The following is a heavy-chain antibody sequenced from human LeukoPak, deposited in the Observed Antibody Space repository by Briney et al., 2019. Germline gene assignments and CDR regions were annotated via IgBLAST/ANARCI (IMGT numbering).Heavy chain of an antibody. D-gene: IGHD3-16*01. CDR1: GYTFTGYY. CDR2: INPNSGGT. J-gene: IGHJ3*02. V-gene: IGHV1-2*02. CDR3: ARDDYHGGGGDDAFDI. Sequence: ASVKVSCKASGYTFTGYYMHWVRQAPGQGLEWMGWINPNSGGTNYAQKFQGRVTMTRDMSTSTVYMELSSLRSEDTAVYYCARDDYHGGGGDDAFDIWGQGTMVTVSS.